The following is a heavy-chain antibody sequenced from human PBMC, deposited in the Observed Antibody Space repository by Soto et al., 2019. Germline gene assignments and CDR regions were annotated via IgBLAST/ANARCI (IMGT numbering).Heavy chain of an antibody. CDR3: ARDNGMAGSFDP. Sequence: AGGSLRLSCAASGFTFSSYSMNWVRQAPGKGLEWVSYISFSSSTIFYADSVRGRFTISRDNAKNSLYLQMYTLRDEDTAVYYCARDNGMAGSFDPWGQGTLVTVSS. V-gene: IGHV3-48*02. CDR1: GFTFSSYS. D-gene: IGHD2-8*01. J-gene: IGHJ5*02. CDR2: ISFSSSTI.